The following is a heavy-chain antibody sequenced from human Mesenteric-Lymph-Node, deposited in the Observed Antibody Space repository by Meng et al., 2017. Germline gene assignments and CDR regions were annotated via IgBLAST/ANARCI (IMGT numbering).Heavy chain of an antibody. J-gene: IGHJ2*01. CDR1: GGSISSGSFF. Sequence: QVPGQELGGGLVKPWQTLSLTCSVLGGSISSGSFFLFWFRQSPWEGLGWIGDISHSGSTNYNPSLKSRITISVDTSKSQCSLKLSSVTAADTAVYYCARGQKGYFDLWGRGTLVTVSS. CDR2: ISHSGST. V-gene: IGHV4-30-4*01. CDR3: ARGQKGYFDL.